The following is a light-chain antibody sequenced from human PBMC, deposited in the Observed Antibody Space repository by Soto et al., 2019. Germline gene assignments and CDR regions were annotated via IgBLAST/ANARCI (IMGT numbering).Light chain of an antibody. CDR1: QSVSIY. J-gene: IGKJ4*01. V-gene: IGKV3-11*01. CDR2: DAS. CDR3: QQRSNWPLT. Sequence: EIVLTQSPATPSLSPGERATLSCRASQSVSIYLAWYQQKPGQAPRLLIYDASNRATGIPARFSGSGSGTDFTLTISSLEPEDFAVYYCQQRSNWPLTFGGGTKVEIK.